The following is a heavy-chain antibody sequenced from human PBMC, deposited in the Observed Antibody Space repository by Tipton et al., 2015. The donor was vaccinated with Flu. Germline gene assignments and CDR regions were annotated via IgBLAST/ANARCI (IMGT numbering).Heavy chain of an antibody. Sequence: TLSLTCTVSGGSLSSFYWSWIRQPAGKGLEWIGRIYSSGTTNFNATLKSRLTMSVDACMKQFSLTLGSVTAADTAVYYCARGSGSGTFVIFYFWGQGTVVTVSS. CDR1: GGSLSSFY. D-gene: IGHD3-10*01. CDR3: ARGSGSGTFVIFYF. V-gene: IGHV4-4*07. CDR2: IYSSGTT. J-gene: IGHJ4*02.